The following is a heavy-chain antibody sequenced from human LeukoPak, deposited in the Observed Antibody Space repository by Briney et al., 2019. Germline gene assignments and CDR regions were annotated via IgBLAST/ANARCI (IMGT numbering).Heavy chain of an antibody. CDR1: NYTFTSYG. D-gene: IGHD3-10*01. CDR2: INAYNGDT. Sequence: ASVKISCKASNYTFTSYGISWVRQAPGQGLEWMAWINAYNGDTNYAQKFQGRVTLTTDTSTSTAYMELRSLRSDDTAVYYCARDGSGVWFDYWGQGTLVTVSS. V-gene: IGHV1-18*01. CDR3: ARDGSGVWFDY. J-gene: IGHJ4*02.